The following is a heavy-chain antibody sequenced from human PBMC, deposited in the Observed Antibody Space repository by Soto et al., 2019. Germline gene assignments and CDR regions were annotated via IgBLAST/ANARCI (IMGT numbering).Heavy chain of an antibody. CDR2: IYYSGST. V-gene: IGHV4-39*01. D-gene: IGHD6-13*01. CDR1: GGSISSSSYY. CDR3: ARQRGGSSWYYYYYGMDV. Sequence: SETLSLTCTVSGGSISSSSYYWGWIRQPPGKGLEWIGSIYYSGSTYYNPSLKSRVTISVDTSKNQFSLKLSSVTAADTAVYYCARQRGGSSWYYYYYGMDVWGQGTTVT. J-gene: IGHJ6*02.